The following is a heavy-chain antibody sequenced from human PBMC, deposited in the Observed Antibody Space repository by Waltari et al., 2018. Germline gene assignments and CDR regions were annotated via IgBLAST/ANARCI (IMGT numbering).Heavy chain of an antibody. Sequence: QVQLQESGPGLVKSSETLSLTCTVSGGSMSRGYRSWIRQAPGKGLEWIGYVAYSGSRNYNPSFMGRVTISSDKSKNQFSLTLTSVTATDTAVYFCARQEDIVLRPSVVNWFDPWGQGALVTVSS. V-gene: IGHV4-59*08. D-gene: IGHD2-15*01. CDR1: GGSMSRGY. J-gene: IGHJ5*02. CDR2: VAYSGSR. CDR3: ARQEDIVLRPSVVNWFDP.